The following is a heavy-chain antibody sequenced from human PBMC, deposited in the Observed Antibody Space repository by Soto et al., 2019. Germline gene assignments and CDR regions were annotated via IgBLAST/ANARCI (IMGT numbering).Heavy chain of an antibody. CDR2: ISGGSTSI. CDR3: ARAPSLYGQIDY. Sequence: EMQLVESGGGLEQPGGSLRLSCAASGFIFSSYSMNWVRQPPGKGLEWVSHISGGSTSIYYADSVKGRFTISRDNAKNSLDLQMNSLRDEDTAVYYCARAPSLYGQIDYWGQGILVTVSP. CDR1: GFIFSSYS. V-gene: IGHV3-48*02. J-gene: IGHJ4*02. D-gene: IGHD3-10*01.